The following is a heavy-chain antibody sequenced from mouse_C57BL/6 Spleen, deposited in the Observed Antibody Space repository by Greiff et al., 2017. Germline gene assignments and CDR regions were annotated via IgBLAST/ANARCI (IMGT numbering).Heavy chain of an antibody. V-gene: IGHV5-16*01. Sequence: EVKLMESEGGLVQPGSSMKLSCTASGFTFSDYYMAWVRQVPEKGLEWVANINYDGSSTYYLDSLKSRFIISRDNAKNILYLQMSSLKSEDTATYYCAREGDGYLFAYWGQGTLVTVSA. CDR1: GFTFSDYY. J-gene: IGHJ3*01. CDR2: INYDGSST. CDR3: AREGDGYLFAY. D-gene: IGHD2-3*01.